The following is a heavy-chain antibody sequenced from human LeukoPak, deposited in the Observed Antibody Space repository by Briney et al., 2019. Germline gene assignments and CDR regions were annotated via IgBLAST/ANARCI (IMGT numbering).Heavy chain of an antibody. J-gene: IGHJ4*02. CDR3: ARGLAVAADRALDY. CDR2: IYSSGST. CDR1: GGSISNYY. D-gene: IGHD2-15*01. Sequence: KPSETLSLTCTVSGGSISNYYWSWIRQPAGKGLEWIGRIYSSGSTDYNPSLKSRVTMSVDTSKNQFSVKVNSVTAADTAAYYCARGLAVAADRALDYWGQGTLVTVSS. V-gene: IGHV4-4*07.